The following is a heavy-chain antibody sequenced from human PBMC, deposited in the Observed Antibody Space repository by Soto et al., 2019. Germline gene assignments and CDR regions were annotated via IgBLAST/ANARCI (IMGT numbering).Heavy chain of an antibody. J-gene: IGHJ4*02. Sequence: KASETLSLTCTVSGGSISSHYWSWIRQPPGQGLEWIGYIYYSGSTNYNPSLKSRVTISVDTSKSQFSLRLSSVTAADTAVYFCARLDGYDHYFAYWGQGALVTVSS. CDR3: ARLDGYDHYFAY. V-gene: IGHV4-59*08. CDR2: IYYSGST. D-gene: IGHD5-12*01. CDR1: GGSISSHY.